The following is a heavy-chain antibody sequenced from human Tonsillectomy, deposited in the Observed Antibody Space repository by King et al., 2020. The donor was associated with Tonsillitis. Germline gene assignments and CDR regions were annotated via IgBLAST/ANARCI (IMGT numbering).Heavy chain of an antibody. CDR3: ARGAMPPYYYGMDV. CDR1: GGSFSAYY. D-gene: IGHD2-2*01. Sequence: VQLQQWGAGLLKPSETLSLTCGVYGGSFSAYYWSWIRQPPGKGLEWIGEINHSGSTNYNPSLKSRVTISVDTSKNQVSMKLSSVTAAHTAVYYCARGAMPPYYYGMDVWGQGTTVTVSS. CDR2: INHSGST. V-gene: IGHV4-34*01. J-gene: IGHJ6*02.